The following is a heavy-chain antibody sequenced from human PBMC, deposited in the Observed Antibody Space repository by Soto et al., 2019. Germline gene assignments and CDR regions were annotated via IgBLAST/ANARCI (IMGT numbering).Heavy chain of an antibody. CDR1: CFTLTSYG. Sequence: GASVKVSCKASCFTLTSYGISWVRQAPGQRAEWMGWISAYNGNTNYAQKLQGRVTMTTDTSTSAAYMELRSLRSDDTAVYYCARGGYYDSSGSRNYFYYGMTVWGQGTTVTVSS. V-gene: IGHV1-18*01. D-gene: IGHD3-22*01. CDR2: ISAYNGNT. CDR3: ARGGYYDSSGSRNYFYYGMTV. J-gene: IGHJ6*02.